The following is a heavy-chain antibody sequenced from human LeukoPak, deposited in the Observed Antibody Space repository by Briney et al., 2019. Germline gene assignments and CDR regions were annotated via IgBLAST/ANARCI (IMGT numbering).Heavy chain of an antibody. V-gene: IGHV1-2*02. Sequence: ASVKVSCKASGYTFTDNHMYWIRQAPGQGPECMGWINPNSGGTNYAQKFQGRVTMTRDTSISTAYMELSRLRSDDTAVYYCARMIVVVVAATSDLYYFDYWGQGTPVTVSS. CDR2: INPNSGGT. CDR3: ARMIVVVVAATSDLYYFDY. D-gene: IGHD2-15*01. CDR1: GYTFTDNH. J-gene: IGHJ4*02.